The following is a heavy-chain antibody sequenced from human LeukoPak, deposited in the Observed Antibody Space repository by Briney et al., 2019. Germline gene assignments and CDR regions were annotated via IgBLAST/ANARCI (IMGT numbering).Heavy chain of an antibody. J-gene: IGHJ4*02. D-gene: IGHD3-10*01. V-gene: IGHV4-39*01. CDR2: IYYSGNT. CDR3: APSGALAPRFDY. Sequence: SSETLSLTCTVSGGSISSSNYYWGWIRQPPGKGLQWIESIYYSGNTYYNPSLKSRVTISVDTSKNQFSLKLSSVTAADTAVYHCAPSGALAPRFDYWGQGTLVTVSS. CDR1: GGSISSSNYY.